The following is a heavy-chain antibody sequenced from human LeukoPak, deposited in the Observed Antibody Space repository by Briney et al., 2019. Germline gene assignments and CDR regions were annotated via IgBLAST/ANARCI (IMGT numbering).Heavy chain of an antibody. CDR2: IYYSGST. CDR1: GGSISSGDYY. CDR3: ARAPGITPGWFDP. D-gene: IGHD1-14*01. J-gene: IGHJ5*02. V-gene: IGHV4-30-4*01. Sequence: SETLSLTCTVSGGSISSGDYYWSWIRQPPGKGLEWIGYIYYSGSTYYNPSLKSRVTISVDTSKNQFSLKLSSVTAADTAVYYCARAPGITPGWFDPWGQGTLVTVSS.